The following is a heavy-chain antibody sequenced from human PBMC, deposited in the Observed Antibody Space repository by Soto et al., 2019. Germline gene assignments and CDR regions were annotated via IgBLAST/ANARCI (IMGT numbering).Heavy chain of an antibody. J-gene: IGHJ2*01. D-gene: IGHD4-17*01. V-gene: IGHV1-69*08. CDR1: GGPFSSHT. CDR3: ARPAFGDYWYFDL. CDR2: IIPALGTT. Sequence: QAQLVQSGAEVKKPGSSVKVSCKAFGGPFSSHTFSWVRQAPGQGLEWMGRIIPALGTTTYAQKFQGRVTITADESVTTVYMELNSLRTEDTSVYYCARPAFGDYWYFDLWGRGTLVTVSS.